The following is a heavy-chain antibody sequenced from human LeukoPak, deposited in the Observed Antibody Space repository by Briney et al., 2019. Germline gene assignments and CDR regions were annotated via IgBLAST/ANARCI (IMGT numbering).Heavy chain of an antibody. D-gene: IGHD3-22*01. CDR3: AREWNYETNGYFYYY. Sequence: GSSVKVSCKASGDTFSRYGISWVRQAPGQGLEWMGGIIPLFGTANYAQKFQGRVTITADESTSTAYLELSRLRFEDTAAYYRAREWNYETNGYFYYYWGQGTLVTVSS. CDR2: IIPLFGTA. CDR1: GDTFSRYG. J-gene: IGHJ4*02. V-gene: IGHV1-69*01.